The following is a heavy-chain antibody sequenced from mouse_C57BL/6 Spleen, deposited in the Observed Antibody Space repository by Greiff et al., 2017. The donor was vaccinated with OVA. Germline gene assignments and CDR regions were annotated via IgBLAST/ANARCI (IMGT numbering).Heavy chain of an antibody. CDR2: ISDGGSYT. J-gene: IGHJ4*01. D-gene: IGHD2-4*01. CDR3: AREGITTRYAMDY. V-gene: IGHV5-4*01. CDR1: GFTFSSYA. Sequence: DVKVEESGGGLVKPGGSLKLSCAASGFTFSSYAMSWVRQTPEKRLEWVATISDGGSYTYYPDNVKGRFTISRDNAKNNLYLQMSHLKSEDTAMYYCAREGITTRYAMDYWGQGTSVTVSS.